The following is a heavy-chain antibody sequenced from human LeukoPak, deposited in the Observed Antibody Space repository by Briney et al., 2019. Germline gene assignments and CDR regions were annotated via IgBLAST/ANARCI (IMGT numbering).Heavy chain of an antibody. CDR1: GGSISSYY. V-gene: IGHV4-59*01. J-gene: IGHJ4*02. CDR3: ARALTGGDFDY. CDR2: TYYSGST. Sequence: PSETLSLTCTVSGGSISSYYWSWIRQPPGKGLEWIGYTYYSGSTNYNPSLKSRVTISVDTSKNQFSLKLSSVTAADTAVYYCARALTGGDFDYWGQGTLVTVSS. D-gene: IGHD1-14*01.